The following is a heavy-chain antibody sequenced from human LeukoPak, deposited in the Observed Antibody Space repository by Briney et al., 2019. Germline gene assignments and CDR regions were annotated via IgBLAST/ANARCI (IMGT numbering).Heavy chain of an antibody. J-gene: IGHJ5*02. Sequence: GGSLRLSCAASGFTVSGNYMSWVRQAPGKGLEWVSLIYSGGTTYYADSVKGRFTISRDNSKNTLYLQMNSLRAEDTAVYYCARDLSISSGYSSWGQGTLVTVSS. D-gene: IGHD3-22*01. CDR3: ARDLSISSGYSS. CDR2: IYSGGTT. CDR1: GFTVSGNY. V-gene: IGHV3-53*01.